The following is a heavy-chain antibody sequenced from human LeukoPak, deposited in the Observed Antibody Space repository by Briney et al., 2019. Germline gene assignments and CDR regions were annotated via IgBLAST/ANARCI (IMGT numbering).Heavy chain of an antibody. CDR2: INAANGNT. J-gene: IGHJ4*02. CDR1: GYTFTNYA. D-gene: IGHD5-12*01. Sequence: GASVKVSCKASGYTFTNYAIQWVRQAPGQRLEWMGWINAANGNTRYSQEFQGRVTITRDTSASTAYMELSSLRSEDMAVYYCARGPYSGYGGYYFDYWGQGTLVTVSS. V-gene: IGHV1-3*03. CDR3: ARGPYSGYGGYYFDY.